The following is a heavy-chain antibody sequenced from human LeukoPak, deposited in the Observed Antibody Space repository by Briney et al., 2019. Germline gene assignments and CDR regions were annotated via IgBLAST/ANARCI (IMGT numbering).Heavy chain of an antibody. CDR3: ARELRLRNWFDP. CDR2: INPNSGGT. J-gene: IGHJ5*02. Sequence: ASVTVSFKASGYTFTGYYMHWVRQAPGQGLEWMGWINPNSGGTNYAQKFQGRVTMTRDTSISTAYMELSRLRSDDTAVYYCARELRLRNWFDPWGQGTLVTVSS. CDR1: GYTFTGYY. D-gene: IGHD4-17*01. V-gene: IGHV1-2*02.